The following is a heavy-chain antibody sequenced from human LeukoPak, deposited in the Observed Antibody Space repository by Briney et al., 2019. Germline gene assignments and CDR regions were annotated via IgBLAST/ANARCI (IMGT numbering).Heavy chain of an antibody. J-gene: IGHJ3*02. CDR2: IIPIFGTA. CDR1: GGTFSSYA. CDR3: ARVLSSELRYFDWLWPDAFDI. D-gene: IGHD3-9*01. Sequence: VKVSCKASGGTFSSYAISWVRQAPGQGLEWMGGIIPIFGTANYAQKFQGRVTITADESTSTAYMELSSLRSEDTAVYYCARVLSSELRYFDWLWPDAFDIWGQGTMVTVSS. V-gene: IGHV1-69*13.